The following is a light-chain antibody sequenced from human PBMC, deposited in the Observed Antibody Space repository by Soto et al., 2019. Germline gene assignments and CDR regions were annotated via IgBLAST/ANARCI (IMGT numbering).Light chain of an antibody. V-gene: IGLV2-11*01. J-gene: IGLJ1*01. Sequence: LTQPRSVSGSPGQSVTISCTGTSSDVGGYNYVSWYQQHPGKAPKLMIYDVNKRPSGVPDRFSGSKSGKTASLTISGLQAEDEADYYCCSYAGRYTYVFGTGTKVTVL. CDR1: SSDVGGYNY. CDR3: CSYAGRYTYV. CDR2: DVN.